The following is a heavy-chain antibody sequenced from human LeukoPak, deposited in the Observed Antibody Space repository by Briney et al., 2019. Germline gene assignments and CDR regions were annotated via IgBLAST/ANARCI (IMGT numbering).Heavy chain of an antibody. CDR1: GFTFSDYY. D-gene: IGHD7-27*01. CDR3: ARDVRGRTPLKLGMKWFDP. V-gene: IGHV3-11*01. J-gene: IGHJ5*02. CDR2: ISNSGDTR. Sequence: GWSLRLSCAASGFTFSDYYMSWIHPAPGKGLEWLAYISNSGDTRKYADSVTGLFPISRENAKNSVFLQMNSLRAEDSGVYDCARDVRGRTPLKLGMKWFDPWGQGTRVTVSS.